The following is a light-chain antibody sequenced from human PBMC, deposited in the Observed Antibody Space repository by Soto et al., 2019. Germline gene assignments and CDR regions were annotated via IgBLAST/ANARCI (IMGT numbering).Light chain of an antibody. J-gene: IGKJ2*01. CDR2: DAS. Sequence: EIVLTQSPATLSLSPGERATLSCRASQSVSSYLAWYQQKPGQAPRLLIYDASNRATGIPARFSGSGSGTDFTLTISSLEPEDFAVYYCQQRSNWLPYTFGQGTTLEIK. CDR1: QSVSSY. V-gene: IGKV3-11*01. CDR3: QQRSNWLPYT.